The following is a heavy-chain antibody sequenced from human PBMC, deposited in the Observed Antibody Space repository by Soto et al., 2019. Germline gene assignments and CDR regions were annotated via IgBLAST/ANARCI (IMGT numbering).Heavy chain of an antibody. D-gene: IGHD2-21*01. V-gene: IGHV1-18*04. J-gene: IGHJ6*02. CDR3: ARVLYSMDG. CDR2: ISAYNGNT. CDR1: CYTFTSYG. Sequence: EAAVKVSFKASCYTFTSYGISWVRQPPGQGLEGMGLISAYNGNTNYAQKLQGRVTMTTDTSTSTAYMELRSLSSDATAVYYCARVLYSMDGWGQGTTVTVSS.